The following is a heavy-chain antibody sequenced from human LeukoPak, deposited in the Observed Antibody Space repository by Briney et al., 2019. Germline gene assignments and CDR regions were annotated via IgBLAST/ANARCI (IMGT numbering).Heavy chain of an antibody. CDR2: IDAGNGDT. D-gene: IGHD2-2*01. V-gene: IGHV1-3*01. J-gene: IGHJ4*02. CDR1: GYTFSDYA. Sequence: SVKVSCKASGYTFSDYAMHWVRQGPGQRVEWMGWIDAGNGDTRYSQKFQGRVTITRDTSASTPYIEPRSLRSEDTAMYYCARGSTSDWPLDHWGQETLVTISS. CDR3: ARGSTSDWPLDH.